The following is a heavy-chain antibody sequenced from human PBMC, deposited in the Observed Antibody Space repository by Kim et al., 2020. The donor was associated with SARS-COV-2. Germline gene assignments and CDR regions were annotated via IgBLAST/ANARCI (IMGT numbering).Heavy chain of an antibody. Sequence: GGSLRLSCAASGFTFGDYAMHWVRQAPGKGLEWVSAISWNSGSIDYADSVKGRFTISRDNAKNSLYLQMNSLRAEDTALYYCAKDRMHNEYYYYGMDVWGQGTTVTVSS. V-gene: IGHV3-9*01. CDR1: GFTFGDYA. J-gene: IGHJ6*02. CDR2: ISWNSGSI. D-gene: IGHD2-21*01. CDR3: AKDRMHNEYYYYGMDV.